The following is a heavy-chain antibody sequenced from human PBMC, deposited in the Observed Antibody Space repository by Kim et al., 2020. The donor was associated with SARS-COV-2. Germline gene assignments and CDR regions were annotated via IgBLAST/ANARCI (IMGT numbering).Heavy chain of an antibody. Sequence: GSSQGYADSVNGRFTISRDNAKKSLSLRMNRLTPEDTAVYYCVREPASWGQGTLVTVSS. CDR3: VREPAS. J-gene: IGHJ5*02. CDR2: GSSQ. V-gene: IGHV3-11*01.